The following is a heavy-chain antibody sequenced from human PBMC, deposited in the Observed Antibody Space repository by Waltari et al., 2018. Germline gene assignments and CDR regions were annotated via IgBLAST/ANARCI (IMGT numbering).Heavy chain of an antibody. CDR2: TNTNSGDT. D-gene: IGHD1-26*01. CDR1: GYTFTGYY. Sequence: QVQLVQSGAEVQKPGASVKVSCKASGYTFTGYYMHWVPQAPGQGLGWMGWTNTNSGDTNSAQKLQGRVTVTRDTSISTAYMELSRLTSDDTAVYYCARGGSSSCDYWGQGTLVTVSP. V-gene: IGHV1-2*02. J-gene: IGHJ4*02. CDR3: ARGGSSSCDY.